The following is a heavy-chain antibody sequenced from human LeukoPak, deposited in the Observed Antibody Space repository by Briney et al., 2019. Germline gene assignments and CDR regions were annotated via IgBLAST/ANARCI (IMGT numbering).Heavy chain of an antibody. CDR2: IYHSGST. CDR3: ARQADGGYFDY. J-gene: IGHJ4*02. V-gene: IGHV4-59*04. D-gene: IGHD3-16*01. CDR1: GGSISSYY. Sequence: SETLSLTCTVSGGSISSYYWSWIRQPPGKGLEWLGSIYHSGSTYYNPSLKSRVTISVDTSKNQFSLKLTSVTAADTAIYYCARQADGGYFDYWGQGTLVSVSS.